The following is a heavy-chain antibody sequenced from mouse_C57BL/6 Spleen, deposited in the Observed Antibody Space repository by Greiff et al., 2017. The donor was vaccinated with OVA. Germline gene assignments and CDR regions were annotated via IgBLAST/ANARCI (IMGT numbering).Heavy chain of an antibody. CDR3: ARWDGGAMDY. J-gene: IGHJ4*01. Sequence: VKLVESGAELVKPGASVKISCKASGYAFSSYWMNWVKQRPGKGLEWIGQIYPGDGDTNYNGKFKGKATLTADKSSSTAYMQLSSLTSEDSAVYFCARWDGGAMDYWGQGTSVTVSS. V-gene: IGHV1-80*01. CDR2: IYPGDGDT. CDR1: GYAFSSYW. D-gene: IGHD4-1*01.